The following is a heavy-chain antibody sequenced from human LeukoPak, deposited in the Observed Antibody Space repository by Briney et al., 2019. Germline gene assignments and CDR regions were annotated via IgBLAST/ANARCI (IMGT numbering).Heavy chain of an antibody. V-gene: IGHV1-18*01. CDR3: ARDPTYYDFWSGYYTGLYLDY. D-gene: IGHD3-3*01. CDR2: ISAYNGNT. J-gene: IGHJ4*02. CDR1: GCTFTSYG. Sequence: ASVKVSCKASGCTFTSYGISWVRQAPGQGLEWMGWISAYNGNTNYAQKLQGRVTMTTDTSTSTAYMELRSLRSDDTAVYYCARDPTYYDFWSGYYTGLYLDYWGQGTLVTVSS.